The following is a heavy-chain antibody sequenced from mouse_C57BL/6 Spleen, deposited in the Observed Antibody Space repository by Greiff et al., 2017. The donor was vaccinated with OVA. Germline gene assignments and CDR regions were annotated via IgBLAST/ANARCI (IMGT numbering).Heavy chain of an antibody. J-gene: IGHJ4*01. CDR1: GYTFTSYW. CDR2: IDPSDSET. D-gene: IGHD2-5*01. Sequence: QVQLQQPGAELVRPGSSVKLSCKASGYTFTSYWMHWVKQRPKQGLEWIGNIDPSDSETNYNEKFKEKATLTVDKSSSTANMQRSSLTSEDSAVYYCTRRSPYSNYEREAMDYWGQGTSVTVSS. V-gene: IGHV1-52*01. CDR3: TRRSPYSNYEREAMDY.